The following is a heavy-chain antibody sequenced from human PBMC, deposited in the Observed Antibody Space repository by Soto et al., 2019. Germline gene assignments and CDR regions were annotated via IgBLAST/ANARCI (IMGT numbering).Heavy chain of an antibody. D-gene: IGHD3-10*01. V-gene: IGHV1-24*01. CDR3: ATESGSTYGSWRSWFDP. CDR1: GYTLTELS. J-gene: IGHJ5*02. CDR2: FDPEDGET. Sequence: ASVKVSCKVSGYTLTELSMHWVRQAPGKGLEWMGGFDPEDGETIYAQKFQGRVTMTEETSTDTAYMELSSLRSEDTAVYYCATESGSTYGSWRSWFDPWGQGTLVTVSS.